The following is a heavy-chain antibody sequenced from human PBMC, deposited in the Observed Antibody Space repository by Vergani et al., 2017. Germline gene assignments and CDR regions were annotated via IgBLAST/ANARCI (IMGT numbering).Heavy chain of an antibody. CDR3: AKDLGTSSGGGWFDP. Sequence: EVQLEESGGGLVLPGRSLRLSCVASGFTSAGYAMHWVRQAPGKGLEWVSGISWHSNSIGYADSVKGRFTISRDNAKNSLYLQMNSLRAEDTALYYCAKDLGTSSGGGWFDPWGQGTLVTVSS. CDR1: GFTSAGYA. D-gene: IGHD6-6*01. CDR2: ISWHSNSI. J-gene: IGHJ5*02. V-gene: IGHV3-9*02.